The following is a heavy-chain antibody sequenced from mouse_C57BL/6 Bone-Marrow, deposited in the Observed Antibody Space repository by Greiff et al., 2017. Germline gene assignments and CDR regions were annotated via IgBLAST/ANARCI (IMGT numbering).Heavy chain of an antibody. Sequence: EVKLVESGGGLVQPGGSLSLSCAASGFTFTDYYMSWVRQPPGKALEWLGFIRNKANGYTKEYSASVKGRFTISRDNSQSILYLQMNALGAADSATYYCASTYYFDYWGQGTTLTVSS. CDR2: IRNKANGYTK. J-gene: IGHJ2*01. CDR3: ASTYYFDY. V-gene: IGHV7-3*01. CDR1: GFTFTDYY.